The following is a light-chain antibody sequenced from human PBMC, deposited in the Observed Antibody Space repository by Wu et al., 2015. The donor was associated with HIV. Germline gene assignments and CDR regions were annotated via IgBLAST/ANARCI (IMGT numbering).Light chain of an antibody. J-gene: IGKJ2*03. CDR1: ENINRW. CDR2: GAS. V-gene: IGKV1-5*03. CDR3: QQYNSYSIS. Sequence: DIHVIQSPSTLSASIGDRVTITCRATENINRWLAWYQHKPGKAPKVLIYGASTLEGGVPSRFSGSGSGTEFTLTINKLEADDFATYYCQQYNSYSISFSQGTKLE.